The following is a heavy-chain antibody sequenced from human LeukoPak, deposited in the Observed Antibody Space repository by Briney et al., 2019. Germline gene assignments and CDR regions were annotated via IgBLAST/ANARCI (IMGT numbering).Heavy chain of an antibody. CDR2: ISGSGGST. Sequence: GGPLRLPCGPSGFPFSSYPMTGLAQAPGRGREGVSAISGSGGSTNYADSVKGRFTISRDNSKSTLYLQMNSLRAEDTAVYYCAKDSGTFYFDYWGQGTLVTVSS. CDR1: GFPFSSYP. V-gene: IGHV3-23*01. J-gene: IGHJ4*02. CDR3: AKDSGTFYFDY. D-gene: IGHD5-12*01.